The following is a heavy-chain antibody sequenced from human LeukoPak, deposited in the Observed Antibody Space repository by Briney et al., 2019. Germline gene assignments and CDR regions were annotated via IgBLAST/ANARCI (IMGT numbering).Heavy chain of an antibody. V-gene: IGHV3-30*18. D-gene: IGHD6-19*01. CDR2: ISYDGSNK. J-gene: IGHJ4*02. CDR3: AKQEWLVGGVDY. Sequence: GGSLRLSCAASGFTFSSCGMHWVRQAPGKGLEWVAVISYDGSNKYYADSVKGRFTISRDNSKNTLYLQMNSLRAEDTAVYYCAKQEWLVGGVDYWGQGTLVTVSS. CDR1: GFTFSSCG.